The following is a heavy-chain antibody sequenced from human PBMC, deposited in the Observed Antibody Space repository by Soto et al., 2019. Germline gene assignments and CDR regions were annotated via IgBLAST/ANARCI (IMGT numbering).Heavy chain of an antibody. Sequence: SETLSLTCAVYGGSVNGYYWNWIRQPPGKGLEWIGEINHTGGTHYSPSLKSRLTMSVDTSKNQFSLRLSSVTAADTAIYYCATRITVFGVLIPPFDPSGQGTKVTVSS. CDR2: INHTGGT. V-gene: IGHV4-34*01. D-gene: IGHD3-3*01. J-gene: IGHJ5*02. CDR3: ATRITVFGVLIPPFDP. CDR1: GGSVNGYY.